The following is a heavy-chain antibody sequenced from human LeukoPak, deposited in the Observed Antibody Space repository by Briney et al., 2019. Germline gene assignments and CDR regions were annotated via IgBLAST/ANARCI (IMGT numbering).Heavy chain of an antibody. J-gene: IGHJ4*02. CDR3: ARTPRGSYSSH. Sequence: SETLSLTCAVYGGSFSGYYWSWIRQPPGKGLEWIGEINHSGSTNYNPSLKSRVTISVDTSKNQFSLKLSSVTAADTAVYYCARTPRGSYSSHWGQGTLVTVSS. CDR1: GGSFSGYY. V-gene: IGHV4-34*01. CDR2: INHSGST. D-gene: IGHD1-26*01.